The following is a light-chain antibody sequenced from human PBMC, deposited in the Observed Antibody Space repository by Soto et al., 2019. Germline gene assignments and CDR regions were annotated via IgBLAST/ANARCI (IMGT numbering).Light chain of an antibody. Sequence: QSALTQPRSVSGSPGQSVIISCTGTRSNVGGYNYVSWYQQHPDKAPKLMIYDVSKRPSGVPDRFSGSKSGNTASLTISGLQAEDEADYYCCSFAGGATFVFGGGTKLTVL. V-gene: IGLV2-11*01. CDR1: RSNVGGYNY. CDR3: CSFAGGATFV. CDR2: DVS. J-gene: IGLJ2*01.